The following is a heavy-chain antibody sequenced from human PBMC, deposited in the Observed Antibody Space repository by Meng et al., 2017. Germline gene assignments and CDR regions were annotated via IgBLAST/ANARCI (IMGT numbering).Heavy chain of an antibody. V-gene: IGHV3-21*01. CDR3: ARDLVYYYDSSGYYYFDY. J-gene: IGHJ4*02. D-gene: IGHD3-22*01. Sequence: LSLTGAASGFTFSSYSMNWVRQAPGKGLEWVSSISSSSSYIYYADSVKGRFTISRDNAKNSLYLQMNSLRAEDTAVYYCARDLVYYYDSSGYYYFDYWGQGTLVTVSS. CDR1: GFTFSSYS. CDR2: ISSSSSYI.